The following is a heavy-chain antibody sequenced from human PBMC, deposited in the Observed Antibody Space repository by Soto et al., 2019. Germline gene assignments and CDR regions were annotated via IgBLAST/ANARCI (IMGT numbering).Heavy chain of an antibody. CDR2: INSDGSST. J-gene: IGHJ5*02. CDR3: ARARGTMIVVVTHNWFDP. V-gene: IGHV3-74*01. D-gene: IGHD3-22*01. CDR1: GFTFSSYW. Sequence: GGSLRLSCAASGFTFSSYWMHWVRQAPGKGLVWVSRINSDGSSTSYADSVKGRFTISRDNAKNTLYLQMNSLRAEDTAVYYCARARGTMIVVVTHNWFDPWGYGTLVTVSS.